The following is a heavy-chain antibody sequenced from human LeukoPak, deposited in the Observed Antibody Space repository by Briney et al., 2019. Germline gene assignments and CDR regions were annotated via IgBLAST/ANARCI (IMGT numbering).Heavy chain of an antibody. J-gene: IGHJ6*04. Sequence: PGGSLRLSCAASGFTFSSYSMNWVRQAPGKGLEWVPSISSSSSYIYYADSVKGRFTISRDNAKNSLYLQMTSLRAEDTAVYYCARDDAGEYYDILTGYYQTYYYYGMDVWGKGTTVTVSS. CDR3: ARDDAGEYYDILTGYYQTYYYYGMDV. CDR1: GFTFSSYS. CDR2: ISSSSSYI. V-gene: IGHV3-21*01. D-gene: IGHD3-9*01.